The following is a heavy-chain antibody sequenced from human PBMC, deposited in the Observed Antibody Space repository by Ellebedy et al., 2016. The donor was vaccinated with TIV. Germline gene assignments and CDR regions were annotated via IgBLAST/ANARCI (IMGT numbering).Heavy chain of an antibody. J-gene: IGHJ4*02. V-gene: IGHV1-46*01. Sequence: AASVKVSCKATGYILTSYYMHWVRQAPGQGLEWMGVMNPSGGTTLNPQKFQGGVKVTRDTSTSTIYMELSSLTSDDTAVYYCARGRSVGSHPFDNWGQGTLVTVSS. CDR3: ARGRSVGSHPFDN. D-gene: IGHD1-26*01. CDR2: MNPSGGTT. CDR1: GYILTSYY.